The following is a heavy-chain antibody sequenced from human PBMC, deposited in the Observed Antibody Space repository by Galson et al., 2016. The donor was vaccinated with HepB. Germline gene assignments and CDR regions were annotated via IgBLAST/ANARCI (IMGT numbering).Heavy chain of an antibody. CDR2: ISTTGRYL. D-gene: IGHD3-3*01. CDR3: ARGGVSITIFGVVPYFDS. CDR1: GFTFDTYC. V-gene: IGHV3-21*01. Sequence: SLRLSCAASGFTFDTYCMNWVRQAPGKGLEWVASISTTGRYLYYADSVEGRFTISGDNAQNSVYLQMNSLRPEDTAIYYCARGGVSITIFGVVPYFDSWGQGALVTVSS. J-gene: IGHJ4*02.